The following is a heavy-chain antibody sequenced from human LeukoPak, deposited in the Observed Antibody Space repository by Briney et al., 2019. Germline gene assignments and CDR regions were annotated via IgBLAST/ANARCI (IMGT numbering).Heavy chain of an antibody. Sequence: GGSPRLSCAASGFTFSSYWMHWVRQAPGKGLVWVSRINSDGSSTSYADSVKGRFTISRDNAKNTLYLQMNSLRAEDTAVYYCARSKAVPAAMSHDDAFDIWGQGTMVTVSS. D-gene: IGHD2-2*01. J-gene: IGHJ3*02. V-gene: IGHV3-74*01. CDR2: INSDGSST. CDR1: GFTFSSYW. CDR3: ARSKAVPAAMSHDDAFDI.